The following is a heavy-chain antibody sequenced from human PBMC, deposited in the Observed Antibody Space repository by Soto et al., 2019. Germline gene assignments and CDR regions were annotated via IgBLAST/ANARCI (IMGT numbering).Heavy chain of an antibody. CDR3: VRVPGL. J-gene: IGHJ2*01. Sequence: QLQLQESGSGLVKPSQTLSLTCAVSGGSISCAGYSLSWIRQPPGKGLEWIGYIYHRGRTYYNPSLKSRVTISVDRSKNQSSLKLSSVTAADTAVYYCVRVPGLWGRGTLVTVSS. V-gene: IGHV4-30-2*01. CDR2: IYHRGRT. CDR1: GGSISCAGYS.